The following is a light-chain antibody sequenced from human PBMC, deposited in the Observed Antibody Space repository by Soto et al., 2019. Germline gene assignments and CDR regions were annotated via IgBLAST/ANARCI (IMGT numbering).Light chain of an antibody. CDR2: NVS. Sequence: EIVLTQSPGTLSLSPGERATLSCRASQSVSSNYLAWYQQKPGQAPRLLIYNVSRRATGIPDRFSGSGSGTDFTLTVSRLEPEDFAVYYCQQYGASPETFGQGTKVDIK. V-gene: IGKV3-20*01. J-gene: IGKJ1*01. CDR3: QQYGASPET. CDR1: QSVSSNY.